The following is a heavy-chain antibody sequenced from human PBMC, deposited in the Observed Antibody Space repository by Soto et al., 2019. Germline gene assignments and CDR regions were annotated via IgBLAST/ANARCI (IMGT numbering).Heavy chain of an antibody. CDR2: INPNSGGT. CDR1: GYTFTGYY. D-gene: IGHD6-6*01. Sequence: ASVKVSCKASGYTFTGYYMHWVRQAPGQGLEWMGWINPNSGGTNYAQKFQGWVTMTRDTSISTAYMELSRLRSDDTAVYYCTYSSSSGTWFDPWGQVTLVTVSS. J-gene: IGHJ5*02. CDR3: TYSSSSGTWFDP. V-gene: IGHV1-2*04.